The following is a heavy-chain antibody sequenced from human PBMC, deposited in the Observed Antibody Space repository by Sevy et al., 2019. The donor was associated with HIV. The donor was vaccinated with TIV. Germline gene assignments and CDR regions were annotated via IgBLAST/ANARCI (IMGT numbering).Heavy chain of an antibody. D-gene: IGHD1-26*01. CDR2: IKQDGSEK. J-gene: IGHJ6*02. V-gene: IGHV3-7*01. CDR3: ARSGGSYDYGMDV. Sequence: GGSLRLSCAASEFTFSSYWMSWVRQAPGKGLEGVANIKQDGSEKYYVDSVKGRFTISKDNAKNSLYLQMNSLRAEDTAVYYCARSGGSYDYGMDVWGQGTTVTVSS. CDR1: EFTFSSYW.